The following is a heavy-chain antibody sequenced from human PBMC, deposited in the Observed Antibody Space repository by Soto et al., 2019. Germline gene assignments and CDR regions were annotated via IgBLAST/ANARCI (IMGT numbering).Heavy chain of an antibody. J-gene: IGHJ6*02. CDR1: GYTFTSYG. CDR2: ISTYNGNT. D-gene: IGHD3-10*01. CDR3: ARDNGFGESDV. Sequence: QVQLVQSGAEVKKPGASVKVSCKASGYTFTSYGITWVRQAPGQGLEWMGWISTYNGNTTTAQKLQGTVTMTTDTPTGTAYMKLRSLRSYDTAVYYCARDNGFGESDVWGQGTTVTVSS. V-gene: IGHV1-18*01.